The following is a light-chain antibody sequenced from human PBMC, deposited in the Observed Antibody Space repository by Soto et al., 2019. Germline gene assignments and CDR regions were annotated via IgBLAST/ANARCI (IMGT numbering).Light chain of an antibody. CDR3: QQFDKSLWT. Sequence: DIVMTQSPGTLSLSPGERATLSCRTSQTVSSSNLAWYQQKPGQAPRLLVYGASGRATGIPDRFSGSRSGTDFTLTISRLEPEDFAVYYCQQFDKSLWTFGQGTKVEIK. J-gene: IGKJ1*01. CDR2: GAS. CDR1: QTVSSSN. V-gene: IGKV3-20*01.